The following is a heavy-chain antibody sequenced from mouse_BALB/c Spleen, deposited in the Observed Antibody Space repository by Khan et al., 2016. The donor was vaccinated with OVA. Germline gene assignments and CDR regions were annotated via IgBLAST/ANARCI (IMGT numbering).Heavy chain of an antibody. Sequence: QVQLKESGAELMKPGASVKISCKATVYTFRNSWIEWIKQRPGHGRVWVGEMLPESGTTNYNEKLQGKTTFTAATTSKKAYMRLISLTTEDSAVYYCARLGPYGNYGAYGCQGTLVTVSA. J-gene: IGHJ3*01. CDR3: ARLGPYGNYGAY. V-gene: IGHV1-9*01. CDR2: MLPESGTT. D-gene: IGHD2-1*01. CDR1: VYTFRNSW.